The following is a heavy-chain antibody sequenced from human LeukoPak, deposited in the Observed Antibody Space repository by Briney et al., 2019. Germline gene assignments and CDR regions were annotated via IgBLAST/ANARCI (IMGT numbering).Heavy chain of an antibody. J-gene: IGHJ4*02. Sequence: GGSLRLSCAASGFTVSSNYMSWVRQAPGKGLEWVAVIWYDGSNKYYADSVKGRFTISRDNSKNTLYLQMNSLRAEDTAVYYCATGLGAPNYFDYWGQGTLVTVSS. CDR2: IWYDGSNK. V-gene: IGHV3-33*08. CDR3: ATGLGAPNYFDY. CDR1: GFTVSSNY. D-gene: IGHD3/OR15-3a*01.